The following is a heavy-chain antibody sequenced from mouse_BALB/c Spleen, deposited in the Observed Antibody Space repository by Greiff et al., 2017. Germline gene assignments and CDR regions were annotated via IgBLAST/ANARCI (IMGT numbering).Heavy chain of an antibody. V-gene: IGHV1S81*02. Sequence: QVQLQQPGAELVKPGASVKLSCKASGYTFTSYYMYWVKQRPGQGLEWIGGINPSNGGTNFNEKFKSKATLTVDKSSSTAYMQLSSLTSEDYAVYYCTRFDYDGDYAMDYWGQGTSVTVSS. J-gene: IGHJ4*01. CDR2: INPSNGGT. CDR1: GYTFTSYY. CDR3: TRFDYDGDYAMDY. D-gene: IGHD2-4*01.